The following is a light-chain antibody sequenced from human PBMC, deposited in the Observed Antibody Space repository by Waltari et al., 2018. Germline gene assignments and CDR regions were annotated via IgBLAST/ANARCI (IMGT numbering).Light chain of an antibody. CDR2: HVT. V-gene: IGLV2-14*03. CDR3: SSYTTSGTLV. Sequence: QSALTPPVSVSGSLGQSTTISCTGSSSSLGAYASVLWYQQHPGRAPTLMIFHVTERPSGISNRFSGSKSGNTASLTISGLQTEDEADYYCSSYTTSGTLVFGGGTKLTIL. CDR1: SSSLGAYAS. J-gene: IGLJ2*01.